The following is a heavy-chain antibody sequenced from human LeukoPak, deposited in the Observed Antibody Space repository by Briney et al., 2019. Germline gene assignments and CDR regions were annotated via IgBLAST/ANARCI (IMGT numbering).Heavy chain of an antibody. CDR2: IRYDGSNK. CDR3: ARPPLRSYYFDY. V-gene: IGHV3-30*02. J-gene: IGHJ4*02. CDR1: GFTFSSYG. D-gene: IGHD1-14*01. Sequence: GGSLRLSCAASGFTFSSYGMHWVRQAPGKGLEWMAFIRYDGSNKYYADSVKGRFTISRDNSKNTLYLQMNSLRAEDTAVYYCARPPLRSYYFDYWGQGTLVTVSS.